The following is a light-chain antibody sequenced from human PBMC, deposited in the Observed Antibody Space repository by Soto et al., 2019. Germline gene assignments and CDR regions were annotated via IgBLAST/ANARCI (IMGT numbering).Light chain of an antibody. CDR3: QVWDTTSDHWM. J-gene: IGLJ3*02. V-gene: IGLV3-21*02. Sequence: SYELTQPPSVSVAPRQTATITCGGNNIGSRSVHWYQQKSGQAPVLVVFYDSVRPSGIPERISGYNSGNTATLTISGVEAGDEADYYCQVWDTTSDHWMFGGGTKLTVL. CDR1: NIGSRS. CDR2: YDS.